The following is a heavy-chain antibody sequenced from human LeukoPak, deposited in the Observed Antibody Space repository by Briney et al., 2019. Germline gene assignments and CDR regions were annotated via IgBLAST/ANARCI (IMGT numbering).Heavy chain of an antibody. CDR3: AKDSLWMVRGVTFDY. CDR2: ISGSGGST. V-gene: IGHV3-23*01. J-gene: IGHJ4*02. D-gene: IGHD3-10*01. Sequence: EGSLRLSCAASGFTFSSYAMSWVRQAPGKGLEWVSAISGSGGSTYYADSVKGRFTISRDNSKNMLYLQMNSLRAEDTAVYYCAKDSLWMVRGVTFDYWGQGTLVTVSS. CDR1: GFTFSSYA.